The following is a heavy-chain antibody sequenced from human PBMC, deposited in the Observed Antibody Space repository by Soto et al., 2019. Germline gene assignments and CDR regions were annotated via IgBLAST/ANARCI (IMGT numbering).Heavy chain of an antibody. J-gene: IGHJ4*02. V-gene: IGHV1-46*03. CDR1: GYTFTTNY. CDR2: INPSDGTT. D-gene: IGHD2-15*01. Sequence: ASVKLSWKASGYTFTTNYSNWVRQAPGQGLEWMGLINPSDGTTNYAQKFQGRVTMTRDTSTSTVNMELSSLRSDDTAVYYCARDLYCSGGTCFSFEYWGQGIMVTVSS. CDR3: ARDLYCSGGTCFSFEY.